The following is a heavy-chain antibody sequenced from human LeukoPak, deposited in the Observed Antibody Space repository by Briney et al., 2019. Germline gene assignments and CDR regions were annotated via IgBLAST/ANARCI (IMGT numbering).Heavy chain of an antibody. CDR2: IYPGDSET. D-gene: IGHD5-18*01. V-gene: IGHV5-51*01. J-gene: IGHJ4*02. Sequence: GESLKISCKGSGYSFTTNWIGWVRQMPGKGLEWMGIIYPGDSETRYSPSFQGQVTISADKSISTAYLQWSSLKASDTAIYYCVRSRGYSYGYSYYFVYWGQGTLVTVSS. CDR1: GYSFTTNW. CDR3: VRSRGYSYGYSYYFVY.